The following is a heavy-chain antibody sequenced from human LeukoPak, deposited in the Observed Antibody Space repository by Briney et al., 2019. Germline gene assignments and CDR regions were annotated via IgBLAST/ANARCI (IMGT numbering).Heavy chain of an antibody. CDR1: GFTFSSYA. Sequence: TRGSLRLSCAASGFTFSSYAMSWVRQAPGKGLEWVSAISGSGGSTYYADSVKGRFTISRDNSKNTLYLQMNSLRAEDTAVYYCAKVAGFDYYGSGSRYYFDYWGQGTLVTVSS. J-gene: IGHJ4*02. D-gene: IGHD3-10*01. CDR3: AKVAGFDYYGSGSRYYFDY. CDR2: ISGSGGST. V-gene: IGHV3-23*01.